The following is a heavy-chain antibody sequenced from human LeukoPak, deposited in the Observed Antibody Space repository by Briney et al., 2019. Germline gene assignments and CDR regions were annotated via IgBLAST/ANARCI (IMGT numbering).Heavy chain of an antibody. CDR2: IIPIFGTA. J-gene: IGHJ5*02. D-gene: IGHD3-9*01. CDR1: GGTFSSYA. Sequence: ASVTVSCKASGGTFSSYAISWVRPAPGQGLEWMGGIIPIFGTANYAQKFQGRVTITADESTSTAYMEQSSLRSEDTAVYYCARVVDRNLLRYFDPWGQGTLVTVSS. CDR3: ARVVDRNLLRYFDP. V-gene: IGHV1-69*13.